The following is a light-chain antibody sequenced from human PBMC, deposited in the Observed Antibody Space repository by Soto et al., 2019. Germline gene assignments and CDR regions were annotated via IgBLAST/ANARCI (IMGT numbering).Light chain of an antibody. J-gene: IGKJ1*01. Sequence: DIQMTQSPSTLSASVGYTFTITGRASESIDNWLAWYQQKPGKDPKILIFAASTLVRGVPSRFSGRGSGTEFTLTISRLQADDYATFYCQQYHTDWTFGQGTMG. CDR1: ESIDNW. V-gene: IGKV1-5*01. CDR3: QQYHTDWT. CDR2: AAS.